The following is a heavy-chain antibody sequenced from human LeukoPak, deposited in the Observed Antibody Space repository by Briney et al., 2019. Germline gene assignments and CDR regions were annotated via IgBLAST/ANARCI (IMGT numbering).Heavy chain of an antibody. CDR3: AAYCSSTSCYSNY. CDR1: GGSISSGGYY. D-gene: IGHD2-2*02. Sequence: PSETLSLTCTVSGGSISSGGYYWSWIRQHPGKGLEWIGYIYYSGSTYYNPSLKSRVTISVDTSKNQFSLKLSSVTAADTAVYYCAAYCSSTSCYSNYWGQGTLVTVSS. V-gene: IGHV4-31*03. CDR2: IYYSGST. J-gene: IGHJ4*02.